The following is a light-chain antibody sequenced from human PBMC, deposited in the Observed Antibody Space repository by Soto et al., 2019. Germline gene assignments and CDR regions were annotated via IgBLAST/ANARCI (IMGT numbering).Light chain of an antibody. CDR3: SSYTITHIPVI. Sequence: QSVLTQPASVSGSPGQSITISCTGTNNDVGGYNYVSWYQQHPGKAPKLMIFEVTNRPSGVSDRFSGSKSGNTASLTITGLQAEDEAAYYCSSYTITHIPVIFGGGTKLTVL. V-gene: IGLV2-14*01. J-gene: IGLJ2*01. CDR2: EVT. CDR1: NNDVGGYNY.